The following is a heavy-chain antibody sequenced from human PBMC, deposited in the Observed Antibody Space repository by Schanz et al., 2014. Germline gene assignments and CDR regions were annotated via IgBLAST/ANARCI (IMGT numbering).Heavy chain of an antibody. V-gene: IGHV1-2*06. D-gene: IGHD6-19*01. CDR2: VSPYSGDT. CDR3: ARENTAVSGMPRVMDV. J-gene: IGHJ6*02. Sequence: QVLLVQSGAEVKKPGASVKVSCKASGYRFIGYYVHWVRQAPGQGLEWMGRVSPYSGDTNYAQMVQCRGTRTTDTSISTANMLLRRLTTDDTAVSFCARENTAVSGMPRVMDVWGQGTTVTVTS. CDR1: GYRFIGYY.